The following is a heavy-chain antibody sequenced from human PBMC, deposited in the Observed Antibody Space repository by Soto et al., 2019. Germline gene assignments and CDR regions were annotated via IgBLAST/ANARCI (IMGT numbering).Heavy chain of an antibody. Sequence: QVQLVESGGGVVQPGRSLRLSCAAFGLTFSTYGMHWVRQAPGTGLEWVAVIWYDGRHKDYAESVKDRFTITRDNSKNTLYLQMNSLRVEDTGVYYCARAVGPFDYWGQGTLVAVSS. V-gene: IGHV3-33*01. CDR3: ARAVGPFDY. CDR2: IWYDGRHK. CDR1: GLTFSTYG. J-gene: IGHJ4*02.